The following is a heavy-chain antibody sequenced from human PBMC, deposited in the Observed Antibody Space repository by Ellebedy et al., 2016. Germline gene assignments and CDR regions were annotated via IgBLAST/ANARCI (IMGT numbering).Heavy chain of an antibody. J-gene: IGHJ4*02. Sequence: GGSLRLSCAASGFTFSSYWMHWVRQAPGKGLVWVSRINSDGRSTSYADSVKGRFTISRDNAKNTLYLQMNSLRVEDTAVYYCATVVVAAPHDYWGQGTLVTVSS. CDR2: INSDGRST. CDR1: GFTFSSYW. CDR3: ATVVVAAPHDY. V-gene: IGHV3-74*01. D-gene: IGHD2-15*01.